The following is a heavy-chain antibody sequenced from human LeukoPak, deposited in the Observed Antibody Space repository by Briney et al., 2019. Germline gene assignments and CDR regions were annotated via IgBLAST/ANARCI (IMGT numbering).Heavy chain of an antibody. Sequence: GGSLRLSCAASAFTFSDYCMNWVRQAPGKGLEWVSSISSSSSYIFYADSVKGRFTISRDNAKNSLYLQMNSLRAEDTAVYYCASSPASGSGSRLDYWGQGTLVTVSS. D-gene: IGHD3-10*01. CDR2: ISSSSSYI. CDR3: ASSPASGSGSRLDY. J-gene: IGHJ4*02. V-gene: IGHV3-21*01. CDR1: AFTFSDYC.